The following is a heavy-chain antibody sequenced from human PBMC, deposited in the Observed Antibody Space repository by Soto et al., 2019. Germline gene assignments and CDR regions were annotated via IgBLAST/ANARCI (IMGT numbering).Heavy chain of an antibody. CDR1: GDSVSNNSAA. CDR3: AREGGDSSSWYCDY. J-gene: IGHJ4*02. D-gene: IGHD6-13*01. Sequence: SQTLSLTFAICGDSVSNNSAAWNWVRQSPSRGLEWLGRTYYRSKWNNDYAVSVKGRITINPDTSKNQFSLQLNCVTPEDTAVYYCAREGGDSSSWYCDYWGQGTLVTVSS. V-gene: IGHV6-1*01. CDR2: TYYRSKWNN.